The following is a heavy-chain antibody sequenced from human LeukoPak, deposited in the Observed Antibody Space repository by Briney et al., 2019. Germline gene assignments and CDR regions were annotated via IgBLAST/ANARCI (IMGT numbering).Heavy chain of an antibody. Sequence: PGGSLRLSCAASGFTFSSYGMHWVRQASGKGLEWVAVISYDGSNKYYADSVKSRFTISRDNSKNTLYLQMNSLRAEDTAVYYCAKLGWDYGDHFDYCGQGTLVTVSS. CDR1: GFTFSSYG. V-gene: IGHV3-30*18. D-gene: IGHD4-17*01. CDR2: ISYDGSNK. CDR3: AKLGWDYGDHFDY. J-gene: IGHJ4*02.